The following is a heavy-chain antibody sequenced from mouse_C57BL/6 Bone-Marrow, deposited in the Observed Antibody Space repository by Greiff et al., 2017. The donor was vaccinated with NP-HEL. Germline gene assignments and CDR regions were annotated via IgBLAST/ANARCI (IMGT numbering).Heavy chain of an antibody. CDR1: GYTFTSYG. CDR2: IYPRSGNT. J-gene: IGHJ3*01. Sequence: QVHVKQSGAELARPGASVKLSCKASGYTFTSYGISWVKQRTGQGLEWIGEIYPRSGNTYYNEKVKGKATLTADKSSSTAYMELRSLTSEDSAVYFCARHYYGSSPFAYWGQGTLVTVSA. V-gene: IGHV1-81*01. D-gene: IGHD1-1*01. CDR3: ARHYYGSSPFAY.